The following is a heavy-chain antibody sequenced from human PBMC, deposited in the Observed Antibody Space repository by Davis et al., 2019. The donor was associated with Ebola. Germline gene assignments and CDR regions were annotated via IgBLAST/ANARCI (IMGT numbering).Heavy chain of an antibody. CDR3: AGPIRGYSGTF. Sequence: GESLKISCAASGFTFSTYWMNWVRQAPEKGLEWVGNIKEDGTEKSYVDSVKGRFTISRDNAKNSLYLQMNSLRAEDTAVYYCAGPIRGYSGTFWGQGTLVSVSS. CDR1: GFTFSTYW. D-gene: IGHD5-18*01. V-gene: IGHV3-7*01. J-gene: IGHJ4*02. CDR2: IKEDGTEK.